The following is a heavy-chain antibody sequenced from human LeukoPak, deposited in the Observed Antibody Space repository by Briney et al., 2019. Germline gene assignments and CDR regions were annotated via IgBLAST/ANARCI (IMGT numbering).Heavy chain of an antibody. D-gene: IGHD2-2*01. J-gene: IGHJ5*02. Sequence: GGSLRLSCAASGFTFSSYAMSWVRQAPGKGLEWVSAISGSGGSTYYADSVKGRFTISRDNSKNTLYLQMDSLRAEDTAVYYCAKYCSSTSCYRARWFDPWGQGTLVTVSS. V-gene: IGHV3-23*01. CDR3: AKYCSSTSCYRARWFDP. CDR2: ISGSGGST. CDR1: GFTFSSYA.